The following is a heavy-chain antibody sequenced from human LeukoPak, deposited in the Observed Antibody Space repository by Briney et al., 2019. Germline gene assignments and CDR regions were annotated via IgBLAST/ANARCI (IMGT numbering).Heavy chain of an antibody. J-gene: IGHJ4*02. CDR1: GFTFSSYA. D-gene: IGHD5-12*01. CDR3: ARDGGYSGFDADC. V-gene: IGHV3-48*01. Sequence: GGSLRLSCAASGFTFSSYAMHWVRQAPGRGLEWVSYISDSSAMYYADSVRGRFTISRENDKNSLFLQMNSLRAEDTAVYYCARDGGYSGFDADCWGQGTLVTVSS. CDR2: ISDSSAM.